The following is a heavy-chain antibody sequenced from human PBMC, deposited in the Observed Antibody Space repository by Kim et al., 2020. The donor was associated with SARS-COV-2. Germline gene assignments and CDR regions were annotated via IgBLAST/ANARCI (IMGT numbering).Heavy chain of an antibody. CDR1: GGSFSGYY. Sequence: SETLSLTCAVYGGSFSGYYWSWIRQPPGKGLEWIGEINHSGSTNYNPSLKSRVTISVDTSKNQFSLKLSSVTAADTAVYYCARGVYGSWSPLDYLGQGT. J-gene: IGHJ4*02. CDR2: INHSGST. D-gene: IGHD3-10*01. V-gene: IGHV4-34*01. CDR3: ARGVYGSWSPLDY.